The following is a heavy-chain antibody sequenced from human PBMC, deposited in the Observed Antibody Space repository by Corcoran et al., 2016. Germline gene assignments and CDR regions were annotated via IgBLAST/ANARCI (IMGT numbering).Heavy chain of an antibody. CDR1: GFSLSTTAMC. Sequence: QVTLRESGPALVKPTQTLTLTCTFSGFSLSTTAMCVSWIRQSPGEALEWLALIDWSDDKFYSTSLRTRLTISKDTSKNQVVLTMTNMDPVDTATYYCARRPRYGGKYDYGMDAWGQGTTVTVSS. D-gene: IGHD1-26*01. CDR2: IDWSDDK. V-gene: IGHV2-70*01. J-gene: IGHJ6*02. CDR3: ARRPRYGGKYDYGMDA.